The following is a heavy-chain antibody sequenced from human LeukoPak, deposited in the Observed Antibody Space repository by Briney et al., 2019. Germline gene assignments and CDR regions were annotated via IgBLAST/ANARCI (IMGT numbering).Heavy chain of an antibody. D-gene: IGHD3-9*01. CDR3: ARGRPHYDILTGSQPDAFDI. CDR2: IVVGSGNT. CDR1: GFTFTSSA. Sequence: SVKVSCKASGFTFTSSAVQWVRQARGQRLEWIGWIVVGSGNTNYAQKFQERVTITRDMSTSTAYMELSSLRSEDTAVYYCARGRPHYDILTGSQPDAFDIWGQGTMVTVSS. V-gene: IGHV1-58*01. J-gene: IGHJ3*02.